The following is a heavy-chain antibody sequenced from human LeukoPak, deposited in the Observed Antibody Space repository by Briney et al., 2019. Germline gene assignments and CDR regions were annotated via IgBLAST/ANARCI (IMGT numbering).Heavy chain of an antibody. CDR2: ISNDGSRK. CDR3: ARDRAWNYFDY. J-gene: IGHJ4*02. D-gene: IGHD3-3*01. CDR1: GFTFSRHG. V-gene: IGHV3-30*03. Sequence: SLRLSCAPSGFTFSRHGMHWVRQAPGKGLEWVAIISNDGSRKYYAHFVEGRFTISSDNSKNTLYLQMDSLRAEDTAVYYCARDRAWNYFDYWGQGTLVTVSS.